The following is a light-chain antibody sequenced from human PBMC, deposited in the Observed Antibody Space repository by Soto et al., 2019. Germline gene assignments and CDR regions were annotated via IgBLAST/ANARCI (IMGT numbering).Light chain of an antibody. Sequence: EIVLTQSPATLSLSPGERATLSCRASQSVSSYLAWYQQKPGQAPRLLIYDASNRATGIPDRFSGSGSGADFTLSISTLEPEDFAVYYCQHYDASQWTFGQGTKVEIK. V-gene: IGKV3-11*01. CDR1: QSVSSY. CDR2: DAS. J-gene: IGKJ1*01. CDR3: QHYDASQWT.